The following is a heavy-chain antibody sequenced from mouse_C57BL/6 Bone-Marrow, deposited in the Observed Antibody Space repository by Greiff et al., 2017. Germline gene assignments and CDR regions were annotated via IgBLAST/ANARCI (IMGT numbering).Heavy chain of an antibody. CDR2: IDPSDSYT. J-gene: IGHJ1*03. CDR3: AKEVYYGGSYDWYFDV. D-gene: IGHD1-1*01. V-gene: IGHV1-69*01. CDR1: GYTFTSYW. Sequence: QVQLKQPGAELVMPGASVKLSCKASGYTFTSYWMHWVKQRPGQGLEWIGEIDPSDSYTNYNQKFKGKSTLTVDKSSSTAYMQLSSLTSEDSAVYYGAKEVYYGGSYDWYFDVWGTGTTVTVAS.